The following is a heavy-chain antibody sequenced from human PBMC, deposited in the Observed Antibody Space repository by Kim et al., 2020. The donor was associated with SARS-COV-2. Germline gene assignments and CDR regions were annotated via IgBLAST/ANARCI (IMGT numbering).Heavy chain of an antibody. J-gene: IGHJ4*02. V-gene: IGHV6-1*01. CDR3: ARGQWPVGNYFDY. Sequence: YAVSVKSRITINPQSSKNQFSLQLNFVTPEDTAVYYCARGQWPVGNYFDYWGQGTLVTVSS. D-gene: IGHD6-19*01.